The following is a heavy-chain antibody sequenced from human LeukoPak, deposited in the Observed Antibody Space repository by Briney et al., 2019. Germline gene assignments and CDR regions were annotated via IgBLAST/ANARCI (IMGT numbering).Heavy chain of an antibody. D-gene: IGHD1-7*01. V-gene: IGHV5-51*01. J-gene: IGHJ3*01. CDR2: IYPGDSDI. CDR3: LSLAGPTPDPFDV. CDR1: GYRLNNYW. Sequence: GESLEVHWQGSGYRLNNYWIRWVRKRPGKGLEWMAIIYPGDSDIRYSPSFQGQVTISDDKSISTAYLQWSSLKASDTAMYYCLSLAGPTPDPFDVWGQGKTVTVSS.